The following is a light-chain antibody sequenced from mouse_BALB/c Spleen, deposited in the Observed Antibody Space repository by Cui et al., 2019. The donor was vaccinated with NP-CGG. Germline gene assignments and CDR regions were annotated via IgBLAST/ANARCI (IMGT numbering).Light chain of an antibody. J-gene: IGLJ1*01. CDR1: TGAVTTSNY. V-gene: IGLV1*01. Sequence: QSLVTQESAPTTSPGETVTLTCRSSTGAVTTSNYAHWVQEKPDHLFTGLIGGTNNRVPGVPARFSGSLIGDKAALTITGAQTEDEAIYFCALWYSNHWVFGGGTKLTVL. CDR3: ALWYSNHWV. CDR2: GTN.